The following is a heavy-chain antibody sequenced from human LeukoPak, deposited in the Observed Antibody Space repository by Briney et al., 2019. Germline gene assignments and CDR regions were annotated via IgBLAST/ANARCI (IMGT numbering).Heavy chain of an antibody. Sequence: GGSLRLSCAASGFTFSSYGMHWVRQAPGKGLEWVAFIRYDGSNKYYADSVKGRFTISRDNSKNTLYLQMNSLRAEDTAVYYCAKDRLYYYGSGSYNRYYYYYMHVWGKGTTVTVSS. CDR3: AKDRLYYYGSGSYNRYYYYYMHV. V-gene: IGHV3-30*02. CDR2: IRYDGSNK. D-gene: IGHD3-10*01. J-gene: IGHJ6*03. CDR1: GFTFSSYG.